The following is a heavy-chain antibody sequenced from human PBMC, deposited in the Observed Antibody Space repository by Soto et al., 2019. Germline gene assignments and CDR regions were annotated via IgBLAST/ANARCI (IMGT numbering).Heavy chain of an antibody. V-gene: IGHV1-18*01. Sequence: QVQLVQSGAEVKKPGASVKVSCKASGYTFTSYGISWVRQAPGQGLEWMGWISAYNGNTNYAQKLQGRVTMTTDTSTSSADVELRCSGSESTAAYSWASPYCGGDDVYYSYGMAFWGQGTTVTFS. D-gene: IGHD2-21*02. CDR3: ASPYCGGDDVYYSYGMAF. J-gene: IGHJ6*02. CDR1: GYTFTSYG. CDR2: ISAYNGNT.